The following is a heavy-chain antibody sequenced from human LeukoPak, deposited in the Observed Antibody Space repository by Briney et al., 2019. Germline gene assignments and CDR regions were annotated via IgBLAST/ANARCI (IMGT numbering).Heavy chain of an antibody. CDR3: ARHDAGGEYFDY. CDR2: MWFGGTT. CDR1: GDSISSRDSY. D-gene: IGHD2-21*01. Sequence: PSETLSLTCTVSGDSISSRDSYWGWIRQPPGKGLEWIGSMWFGGTTSYNPSLKSRVTISVDTSKNQFSLKLSSVTAADTAVYYCARHDAGGEYFDYWGQGTLVTVSS. J-gene: IGHJ4*02. V-gene: IGHV4-39*01.